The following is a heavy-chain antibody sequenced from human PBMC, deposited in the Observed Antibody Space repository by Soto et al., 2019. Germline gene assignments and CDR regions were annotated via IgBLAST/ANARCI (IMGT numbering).Heavy chain of an antibody. J-gene: IGHJ4*02. CDR2: ISAYNGNT. V-gene: IGHV1-18*01. CDR1: GYTFTSYG. Sequence: QVQLVQSGAEVKKPGASVKVSCKASGYTFTSYGISWVRQAPGQGLAWMGWISAYNGNTNYAQKLQGRVTMTTDTSTSTAYMELRSLRSDDTAVYYCARRYCSGGSCYEGVDYWGQGTLVTVSS. CDR3: ARRYCSGGSCYEGVDY. D-gene: IGHD2-15*01.